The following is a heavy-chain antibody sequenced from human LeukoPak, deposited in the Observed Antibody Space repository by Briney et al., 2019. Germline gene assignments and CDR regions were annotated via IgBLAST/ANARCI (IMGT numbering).Heavy chain of an antibody. V-gene: IGHV4-4*02. CDR3: ARELNAVAGFDY. Sequence: PSETLSLTCTVSGGSISSSNWWSWVRQSPGKGLEWIGEIYHSGSTNYNPSLKSRVTISVDKSKNQFSLKLSSVTAADTAVYYCARELNAVAGFDYWGQGTLVTVSS. J-gene: IGHJ4*02. CDR1: GGSISSSNW. CDR2: IYHSGST. D-gene: IGHD6-19*01.